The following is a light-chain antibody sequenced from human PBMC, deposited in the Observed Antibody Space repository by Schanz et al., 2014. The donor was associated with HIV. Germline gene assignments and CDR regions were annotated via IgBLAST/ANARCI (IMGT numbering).Light chain of an antibody. V-gene: IGLV2-23*01. Sequence: QSALTQPASVSGSPGQSTTISCTGTSRDIGSYNLVSWYQQHPGKAPKLMIYEGSKRPSGVSNRFSGSKSGNTASLTISGLQAEDEADYYCCSYTTTSTYVFGAGTKVTVL. CDR1: SRDIGSYNL. CDR3: CSYTTTSTYV. J-gene: IGLJ1*01. CDR2: EGS.